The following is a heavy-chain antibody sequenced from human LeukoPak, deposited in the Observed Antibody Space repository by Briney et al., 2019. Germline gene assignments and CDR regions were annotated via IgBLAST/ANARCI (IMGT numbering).Heavy chain of an antibody. D-gene: IGHD6-19*01. CDR3: VGISSDWHRDFDY. CDR2: ISSNGGST. Sequence: PGGSLRLSCSASGFTFSSYAMHWVRQTPGKGLEYVSAISSNGGSTYYADSVKGRFTISRDNSKNTQYLQMSSLRAEDTAVYYCVGISSDWHRDFDYWGQGTLVTVSS. V-gene: IGHV3-64D*06. J-gene: IGHJ4*02. CDR1: GFTFSSYA.